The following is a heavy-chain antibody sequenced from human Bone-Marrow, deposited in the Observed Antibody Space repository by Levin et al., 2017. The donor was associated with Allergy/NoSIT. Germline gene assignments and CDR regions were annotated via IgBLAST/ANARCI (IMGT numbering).Heavy chain of an antibody. Sequence: GGSLRLSCAASGFTFSNSWMNWVRQAPGKGLEWVANIKEDGSEKYYVDSVKGRFTISRDNAKNSLFVQMNSLRVEDTAVYYCARDQFRRATIGARWFDPWGQGTLVTVSS. CDR2: IKEDGSEK. CDR3: ARDQFRRATIGARWFDP. CDR1: GFTFSNSW. J-gene: IGHJ5*02. V-gene: IGHV3-7*01. D-gene: IGHD5-24*01.